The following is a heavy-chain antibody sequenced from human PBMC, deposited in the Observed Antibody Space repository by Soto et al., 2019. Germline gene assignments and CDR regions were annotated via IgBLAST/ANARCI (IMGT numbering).Heavy chain of an antibody. J-gene: IGHJ6*02. CDR1: GFTFSNAW. CDR2: IKSKTDGGTT. Sequence: PGGSLRLSCAASGFTFSNAWMNWVRQAPGKGLEWVGRIKSKTDGGTTDYAAPVKGRFTISRDDSKNTVYLQMNSLKTEDTAGYYCTRRKDTAMVQTGGYYYGMDVWGQGTRSPSP. V-gene: IGHV3-15*07. CDR3: TRRKDTAMVQTGGYYYGMDV. D-gene: IGHD5-18*01.